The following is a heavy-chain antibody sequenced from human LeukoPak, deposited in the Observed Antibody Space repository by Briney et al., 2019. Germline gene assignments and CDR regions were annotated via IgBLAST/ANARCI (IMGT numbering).Heavy chain of an antibody. J-gene: IGHJ4*02. V-gene: IGHV4-4*07. CDR3: ARGGDSSSWSVDH. Sequence: SETLSLTCTVSGDSISVYYWTWIRQPAGKGLEWIGRIYTSGSANYNPSLKSRVTMSVDTSKNQISLRLSSVTAADTAVYYCARGGDSSSWSVDHWGQGTLVTVSS. CDR1: GDSISVYY. D-gene: IGHD6-13*01. CDR2: IYTSGSA.